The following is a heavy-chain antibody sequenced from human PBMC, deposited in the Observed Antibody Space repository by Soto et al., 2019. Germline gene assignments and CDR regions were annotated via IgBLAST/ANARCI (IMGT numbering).Heavy chain of an antibody. CDR1: GGTFSSYA. D-gene: IGHD6-13*01. CDR2: IIPIFGTA. J-gene: IGHJ6*02. CDR3: SRDIAAAGSYYYYGMDV. V-gene: IGHV1-69*01. Sequence: QVQLVQSGAEVKKHGSSVKVSCKASGGTFSSYAISWVRQAPGQGLEWMGGIIPIFGTANYAQKFQGRVTITADESTSTAYMELSSLRSEETAVYYCSRDIAAAGSYYYYGMDVWGQGTTVTVSS.